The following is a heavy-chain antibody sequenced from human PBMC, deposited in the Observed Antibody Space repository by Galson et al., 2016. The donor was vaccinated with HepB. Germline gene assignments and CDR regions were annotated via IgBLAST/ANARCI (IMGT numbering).Heavy chain of an antibody. CDR1: GNRFANYW. CDR3: ARHECRGSDCFSAYDF. J-gene: IGHJ3*01. Sequence: QSGAEVKKPGESLKISCKGSGNRFANYWIGWVRQMPGKGLESMGIVYPANSEIRYSPSFQGQVTISADKSITTVYLQWNSLKASDSAIYYCARHECRGSDCFSAYDFWGQGTVVTVSS. V-gene: IGHV5-51*01. CDR2: VYPANSEI. D-gene: IGHD2-21*02.